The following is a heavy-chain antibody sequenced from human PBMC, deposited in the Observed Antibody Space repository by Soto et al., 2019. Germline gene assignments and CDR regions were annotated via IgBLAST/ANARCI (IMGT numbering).Heavy chain of an antibody. CDR3: ARDVSSDTTGFRGYDL. CDR1: GGTVSSYA. D-gene: IGHD3-10*01. CDR2: FIPIFVSA. V-gene: IGHV1-69*13. Sequence: RASVKVSCKASGGTVSSYAITWVRQAPGKGLEWMGVFIPIFVSAHYAPKFQGGITIAADESTSTAYMELSGLTSEDTAIYYCARDVSSDTTGFRGYDLWGQGTQVTVSS. J-gene: IGHJ4*02.